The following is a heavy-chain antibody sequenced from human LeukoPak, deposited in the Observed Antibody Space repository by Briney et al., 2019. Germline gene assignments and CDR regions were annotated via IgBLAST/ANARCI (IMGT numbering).Heavy chain of an antibody. D-gene: IGHD2-2*01. CDR1: GFTFSGSA. CDR3: TVGYCSGTSCFPRFDP. V-gene: IGHV3-73*01. Sequence: GGSLRLSCAASGFTFSGSAMHWVRQASGKGLEWVGRIRSKANSYATAYAASVKGRFTISRDDSKNTAYLQMSSLKTEDTAVYYCTVGYCSGTSCFPRFDPWGQGTLVTVSS. J-gene: IGHJ5*02. CDR2: IRSKANSYAT.